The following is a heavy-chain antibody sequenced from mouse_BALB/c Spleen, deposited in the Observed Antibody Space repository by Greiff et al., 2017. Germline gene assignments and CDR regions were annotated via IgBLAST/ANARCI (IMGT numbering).Heavy chain of an antibody. Sequence: EVQQVESGVGLVQPGGSLKLSCAASGFTFSSYGMSWVRQTPDKRLELVATINSYGGSTYYPDSVKGRFTISRDNAKNTLYLQMSSLKSEDTAMYYCARELNAMDYWGQGTSVTVSS. CDR2: INSYGGST. CDR1: GFTFSSYG. J-gene: IGHJ4*01. CDR3: ARELNAMDY. V-gene: IGHV5-6-3*01.